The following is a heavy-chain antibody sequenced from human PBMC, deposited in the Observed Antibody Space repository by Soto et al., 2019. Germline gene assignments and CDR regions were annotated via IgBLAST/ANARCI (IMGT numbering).Heavy chain of an antibody. V-gene: IGHV1-2*02. D-gene: IGHD1-26*01. CDR3: ARGGGSYFTDY. Sequence: QVQLVQSGAEVKKPGASVKVSCKPSGYTFTTYYIHWVRQAPGQGLEWMGWINPNSGGTNYAQKFHGNVTMTRDTSISTAYMELSSLKSDDTAVYYCARGGGSYFTDYWGQGTLVTVSS. CDR1: GYTFTTYY. CDR2: INPNSGGT. J-gene: IGHJ4*02.